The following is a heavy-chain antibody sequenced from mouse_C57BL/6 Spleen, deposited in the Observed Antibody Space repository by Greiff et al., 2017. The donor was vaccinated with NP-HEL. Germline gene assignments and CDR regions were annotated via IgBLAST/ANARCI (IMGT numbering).Heavy chain of an antibody. CDR3: ARSYGSSYGNYAMDY. Sequence: DVKLVESEGGLVQPGSSMKLSCTASGFTFSDYYMAWVRQVPEKGLEWVANINYDGSSTYYLDSLKSRFIISRDNAKNILYLQMSSLKSEDTATYYCARSYGSSYGNYAMDYWGQGTSVTVSS. V-gene: IGHV5-16*01. CDR1: GFTFSDYY. J-gene: IGHJ4*01. CDR2: INYDGSST. D-gene: IGHD1-1*01.